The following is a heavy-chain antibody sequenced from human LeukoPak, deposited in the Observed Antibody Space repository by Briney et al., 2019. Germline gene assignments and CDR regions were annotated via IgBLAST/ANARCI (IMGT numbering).Heavy chain of an antibody. CDR3: ASKSSSSVTDY. D-gene: IGHD6-6*01. CDR1: GFTFSNAW. Sequence: GGSLRLSCAASGFTFSNAWMSWVRQAPGKGLEWVSSISSSSSYIYYADSVKGRFTISRDNAKNSLYLQMNSLRAEDTAVYYCASKSSSSVTDYWGQGTLVTVSS. V-gene: IGHV3-21*01. J-gene: IGHJ4*02. CDR2: ISSSSSYI.